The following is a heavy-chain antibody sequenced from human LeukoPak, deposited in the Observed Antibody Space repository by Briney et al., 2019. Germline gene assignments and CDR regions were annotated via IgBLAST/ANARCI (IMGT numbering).Heavy chain of an antibody. J-gene: IGHJ6*03. CDR2: INHSGST. D-gene: IGHD4-23*01. CDR3: ARTTVVTPGYMDV. V-gene: IGHV4-34*01. Sequence: PSETLSLTCAVYGGSFSGYYWSWIRQPPGKGLEWIGEINHSGSTNYNPSLKSRVTISVDTSKNQFSLKLSSVTAADTAVYYCARTTVVTPGYMDVWGKGTTVTVSS. CDR1: GGSFSGYY.